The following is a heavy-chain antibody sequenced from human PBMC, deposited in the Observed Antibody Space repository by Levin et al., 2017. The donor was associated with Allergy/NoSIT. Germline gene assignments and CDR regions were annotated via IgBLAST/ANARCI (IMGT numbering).Heavy chain of an antibody. J-gene: IGHJ4*02. V-gene: IGHV3-15*01. D-gene: IGHD3-22*01. CDR1: GFSFRDTW. Sequence: GGSLRLSCAASGFSFRDTWMNWVRQAPGKGLEWVGRIKKKSDVDTTAYAAPVKGRFTISRDDSKNTLYLQMNSLKTEDTAVYYCATEWFYSDSGGYWRRRNSFDYWGQGTLVTVSS. CDR3: ATEWFYSDSGGYWRRRNSFDY. CDR2: IKKKSDVDTT.